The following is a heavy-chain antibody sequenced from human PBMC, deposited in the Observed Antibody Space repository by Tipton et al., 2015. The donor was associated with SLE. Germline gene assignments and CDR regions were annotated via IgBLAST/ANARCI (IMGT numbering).Heavy chain of an antibody. CDR2: ISGSGANT. J-gene: IGHJ4*02. Sequence: SLRLSCAASGFTFSIYTMHWVRQAPGKGLEWVSGISGSGANTYYADSVKGRFTISRDNSKRTLNLQMNSLRAEDTAVYYCARDRGRDYDTLTGYRRHWGQGTLVAASS. D-gene: IGHD3-9*01. V-gene: IGHV3-23*01. CDR1: GFTFSIYT. CDR3: ARDRGRDYDTLTGYRRH.